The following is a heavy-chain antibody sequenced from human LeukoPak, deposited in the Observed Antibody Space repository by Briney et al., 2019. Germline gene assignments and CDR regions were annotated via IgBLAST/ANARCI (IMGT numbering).Heavy chain of an antibody. CDR2: IYTSGST. D-gene: IGHD3-9*01. CDR3: ARDSWVYDILTGYYDYYYYYMDV. J-gene: IGHJ6*03. Sequence: SETLSLTCTVSGGSISSYYWSWIRQPAGKGLEWIGRIYTSGSTNYNPSLKSRVTMSVDTSKNQFSLKLSSVTAADTAVCYCARDSWVYDILTGYYDYYYYYMDVWGKGTTVTVSS. CDR1: GGSISSYY. V-gene: IGHV4-4*07.